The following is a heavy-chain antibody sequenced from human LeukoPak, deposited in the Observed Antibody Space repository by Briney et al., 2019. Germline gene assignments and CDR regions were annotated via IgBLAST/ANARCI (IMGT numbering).Heavy chain of an antibody. V-gene: IGHV1-24*01. CDR3: ARDGEFAEYFQH. J-gene: IGHJ1*01. Sequence: GASVKVSCKVSGYTLTELPMHWVRQAPGKGLEWMGGFDPEDGETIYAQKFQGRVTMTEDTSTDTAYMELSSLRSEDTAVYYCARDGEFAEYFQHWGQGTLVTVSS. D-gene: IGHD7-27*01. CDR2: FDPEDGET. CDR1: GYTLTELP.